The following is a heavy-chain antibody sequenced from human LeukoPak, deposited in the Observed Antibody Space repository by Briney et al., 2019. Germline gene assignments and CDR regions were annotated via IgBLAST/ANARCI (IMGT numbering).Heavy chain of an antibody. D-gene: IGHD1-7*01. Sequence: GGSLRLSCAASGFIFSNFAMSWVRQAPGKGLEWVSAISDSGISTYYADYVKGRFTISRDNSKNTLYLQVNSLRADDTAVYYCAKAMGTANFDCWGQGTLVTVSS. CDR1: GFIFSNFA. J-gene: IGHJ4*02. V-gene: IGHV3-23*01. CDR3: AKAMGTANFDC. CDR2: ISDSGIST.